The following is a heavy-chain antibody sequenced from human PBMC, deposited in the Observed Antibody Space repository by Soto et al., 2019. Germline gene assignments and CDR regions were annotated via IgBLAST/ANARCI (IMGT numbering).Heavy chain of an antibody. CDR2: MNPNSGNT. J-gene: IGHJ6*02. D-gene: IGHD4-17*01. Sequence: GASVKVSCKASGYTFTSYDINWVRQATGQGLEWMGWMNPNSGNTGYAQKFQGRVTMTRNTSISTAYMELSSLRSEDTAVYYCARVGTVTTEIDYYCGMDVWGQGTTVTVSS. CDR1: GYTFTSYD. V-gene: IGHV1-8*01. CDR3: ARVGTVTTEIDYYCGMDV.